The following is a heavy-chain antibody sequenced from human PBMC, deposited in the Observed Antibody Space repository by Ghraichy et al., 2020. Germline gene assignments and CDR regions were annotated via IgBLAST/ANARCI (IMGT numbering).Heavy chain of an antibody. CDR1: GGSLTNYY. V-gene: IGHV4-34*01. D-gene: IGHD3-10*01. Sequence: SETLSLTCAVYGGSLTNYYWSWIRQSPGKGLEWIGEINHSGSTNYNRSLKSRVTISADTSKNQFSLKLSSVTAADTAIYYCTYGRVRGVIITTYYHYMDVWGKGTTVTVSS. CDR3: TYGRVRGVIITTYYHYMDV. J-gene: IGHJ6*03. CDR2: INHSGST.